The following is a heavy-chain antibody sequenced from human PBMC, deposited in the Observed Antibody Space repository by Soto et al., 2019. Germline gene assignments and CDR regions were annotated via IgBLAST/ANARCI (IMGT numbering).Heavy chain of an antibody. D-gene: IGHD5-12*01. Sequence: SETLSLTCTVSGGSISSYYWSWVRQPPGKGLEWIGNIHYNGNTKYNPSLKSRVTMSVDTSRNQFSLKLISVTAADTAKYFCAREGNLGRWLQPLDFWGQGTLVTVSS. V-gene: IGHV4-59*01. CDR2: IHYNGNT. CDR1: GGSISSYY. J-gene: IGHJ4*02. CDR3: AREGNLGRWLQPLDF.